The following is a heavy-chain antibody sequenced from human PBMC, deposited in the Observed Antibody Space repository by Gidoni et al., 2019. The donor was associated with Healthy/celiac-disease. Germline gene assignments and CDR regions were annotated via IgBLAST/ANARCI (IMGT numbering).Heavy chain of an antibody. CDR2: INPNSGGT. CDR1: GYTFTGYY. CDR3: ARALGVGATIYYYGMDV. V-gene: IGHV1-2*02. J-gene: IGHJ6*02. Sequence: QVQLVQSGAEVTKPGASVKVSCKASGYTFTGYYMHWVRQAPGQGLEWMGWINPNSGGTNYAQKFQGRVTMTRDTSISTAYMELSRLRSDDTAVYYCARALGVGATIYYYGMDVWGQGTTVTVSS. D-gene: IGHD1-26*01.